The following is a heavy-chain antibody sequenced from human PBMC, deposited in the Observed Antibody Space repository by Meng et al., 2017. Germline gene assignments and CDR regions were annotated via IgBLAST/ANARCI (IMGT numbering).Heavy chain of an antibody. CDR1: GGSISRSSYY. CDR2: IYYSGST. J-gene: IGHJ5*02. CDR3: ARGRVVNWFDP. D-gene: IGHD2-15*01. Sequence: PQLQVSGPGLVKPSETLSLTCTGSGGSISRSSYYWGWIRQPPGKGLEWIGSIYYSGSTYYNPSLKSRVTISVDTSKNQFSLKLSSVTAADTAVYYCARGRVVNWFDPWGQGTLVTVSS. V-gene: IGHV4-39*07.